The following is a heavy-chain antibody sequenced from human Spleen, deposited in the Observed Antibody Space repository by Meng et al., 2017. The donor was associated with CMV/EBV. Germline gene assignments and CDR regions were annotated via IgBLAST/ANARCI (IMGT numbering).Heavy chain of an antibody. CDR2: INTDGSIT. J-gene: IGHJ4*02. V-gene: IGHV3-74*01. CDR1: GFTFSNYW. CDR3: GRDLSGERDH. Sequence: EVQLVECGGGLVQPGGSLRLSCADSGFTFSNYWMHWVRQVPGKGLLWVSRINTDGSITSYADSVKGRFTISRDNARNTLYLQMDSLRADDSAVYYCGRDLSGERDHWGQGTLVTVSS. D-gene: IGHD1-26*01.